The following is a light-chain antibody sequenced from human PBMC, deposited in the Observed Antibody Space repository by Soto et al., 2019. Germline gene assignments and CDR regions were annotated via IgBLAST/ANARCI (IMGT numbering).Light chain of an antibody. CDR1: QSVNYN. CDR2: SAS. CDR3: QQYNNWPPLT. J-gene: IGKJ4*01. Sequence: IVLTQSPATLSVSPGERATLSWSASQSVNYNLAWYQQKPGQAPRLLIYSASTRATGTPARFSGSGSGTEFTLTISRLQSEDFAVYYCQQYNNWPPLTFGGGTKVDI. V-gene: IGKV3D-15*01.